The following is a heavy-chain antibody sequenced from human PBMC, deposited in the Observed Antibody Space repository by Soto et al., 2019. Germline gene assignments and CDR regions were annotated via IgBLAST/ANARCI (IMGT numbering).Heavy chain of an antibody. CDR3: ARGRDYYDTQNWFDP. V-gene: IGHV4-30-2*01. CDR2: IYHSGST. Sequence: SETLSLTCAVSGGSISSGGYSWSWIRQPPGKGLEWIGYIYHSGSTYYNPSLKSRVTISGDRSKNQSSLKLSSVTAADTAVYYCARGRDYYDTQNWFDPWGQGTLVTVSS. J-gene: IGHJ5*02. D-gene: IGHD3-22*01. CDR1: GGSISSGGYS.